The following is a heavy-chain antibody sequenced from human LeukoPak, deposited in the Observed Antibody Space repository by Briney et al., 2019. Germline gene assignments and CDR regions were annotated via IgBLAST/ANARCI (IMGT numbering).Heavy chain of an antibody. CDR3: ARVALLWFGEFYGMDV. V-gene: IGHV1-3*01. CDR1: GYTFTSYA. J-gene: IGHJ6*04. D-gene: IGHD3-10*01. Sequence: GASVKLSCKASGYTFTSYAMHWVRQAPGQRLEWMGWINAGNGNTKYSQKFQGRVTITRDTSASTAYMELSSLRSEDTAVYYCARVALLWFGEFYGMDVWGKGTTVTVSS. CDR2: INAGNGNT.